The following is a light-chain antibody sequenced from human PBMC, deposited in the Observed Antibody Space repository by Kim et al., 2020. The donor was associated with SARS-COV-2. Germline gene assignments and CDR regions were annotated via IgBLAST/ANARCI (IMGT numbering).Light chain of an antibody. Sequence: ASTGDRVTITCRASQAIRNYLAWYQQKPGKAPKLLIYAASTLQSGVPSRFSGSGSGTDFTLTISCLRSEDFATYYCQQYYSNPLTFGGGTKVDIK. CDR2: AAS. CDR1: QAIRNY. J-gene: IGKJ4*01. V-gene: IGKV1-8*01. CDR3: QQYYSNPLT.